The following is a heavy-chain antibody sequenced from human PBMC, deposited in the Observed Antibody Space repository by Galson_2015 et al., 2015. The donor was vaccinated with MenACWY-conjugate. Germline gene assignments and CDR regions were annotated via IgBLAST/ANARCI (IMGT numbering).Heavy chain of an antibody. Sequence: LRLSCAASGFPFRNYWLTWVRQAPGTGLEWVASIKKDGSEKYYVDSVKGRFTVSRDNAKNSMSLEMNSLRVEDTAVYSCARGHYGMDVWGQGTTVTVSS. J-gene: IGHJ6*02. CDR3: ARGHYGMDV. CDR1: GFPFRNYW. V-gene: IGHV3-7*03. CDR2: IKKDGSEK.